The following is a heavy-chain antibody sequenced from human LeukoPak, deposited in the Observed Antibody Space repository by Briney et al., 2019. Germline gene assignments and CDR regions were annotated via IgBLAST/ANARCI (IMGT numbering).Heavy chain of an antibody. D-gene: IGHD6-19*01. CDR3: AKGQYSSGWYLFDY. V-gene: IGHV3-23*01. CDR1: GFTFSSYA. Sequence: GGSLRLSCEVSGFTFSSYAMSWVRQAPGKGLEWVSAISGSGGTTYYADSVKGRFTISRDDSKNTLYLQMNSLRAEDTAVYYCAKGQYSSGWYLFDYWGQGTLVTVSS. J-gene: IGHJ4*02. CDR2: ISGSGGTT.